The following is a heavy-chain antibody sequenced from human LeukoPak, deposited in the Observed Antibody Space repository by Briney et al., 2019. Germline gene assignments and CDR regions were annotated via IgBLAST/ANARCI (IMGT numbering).Heavy chain of an antibody. V-gene: IGHV1-69*13. D-gene: IGHD4-11*01. CDR1: GGTFSSYA. J-gene: IGHJ1*01. CDR2: IIPIFGTA. CDR3: ARDKAVTTELTQYFQH. Sequence: SVKVSCKASGGTFSSYAISWVRQAPGQGLEWMGGIIPIFGTANYAQKFQGRVTITADESTSTAYMELSSLRSDDTAVYYCARDKAVTTELTQYFQHWGQGTLVTVSS.